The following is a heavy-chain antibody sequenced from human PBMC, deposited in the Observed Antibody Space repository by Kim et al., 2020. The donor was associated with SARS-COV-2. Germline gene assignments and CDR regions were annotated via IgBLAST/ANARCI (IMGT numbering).Heavy chain of an antibody. CDR3: ARDGILYDILTGHQVGAFDI. J-gene: IGHJ3*02. Sequence: GGSLRLSCAASGFTFSSYAMHWVRQAPGKGLEWVAVISYDGSNKYYADSVKGRFTISRDNSKNTLYLQMNSLRAEDTAVYYCARDGILYDILTGHQVGAFDIWGQGTMVTVSS. D-gene: IGHD3-9*01. CDR2: ISYDGSNK. V-gene: IGHV3-30-3*01. CDR1: GFTFSSYA.